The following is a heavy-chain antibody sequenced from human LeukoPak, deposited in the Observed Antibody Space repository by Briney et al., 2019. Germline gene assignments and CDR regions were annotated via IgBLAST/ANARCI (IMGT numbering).Heavy chain of an antibody. V-gene: IGHV3-43*02. CDR3: AKGVRSGTYYNCFDP. D-gene: IGHD1-26*01. CDR1: GFTLDDYA. CDR2: ISADGDNT. Sequence: GGSLRLSCVASGFTLDDYALHWVRQAPGKGLEWISLISADGDNTYYADSVKGRFTISRDNSKNSLYLQMSSLRAEDTALYYCAKGVRSGTYYNCFDPWGQGTLVTVSS. J-gene: IGHJ5*02.